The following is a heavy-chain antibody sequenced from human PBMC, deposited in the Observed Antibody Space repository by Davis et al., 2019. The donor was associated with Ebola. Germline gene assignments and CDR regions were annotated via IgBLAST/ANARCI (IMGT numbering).Heavy chain of an antibody. Sequence: GESLKISCPASGFAFSSYAMSWVRQAPGKGLEYISGISGSGGNTYYADSVEGRFTISRDNYKNALFLQMNSLRAEDTAVYYCAKGDRTIYYYDTSLDYWGQGTQVTVSS. V-gene: IGHV3-23*01. J-gene: IGHJ4*02. D-gene: IGHD3-22*01. CDR3: AKGDRTIYYYDTSLDY. CDR2: ISGSGGNT. CDR1: GFAFSSYA.